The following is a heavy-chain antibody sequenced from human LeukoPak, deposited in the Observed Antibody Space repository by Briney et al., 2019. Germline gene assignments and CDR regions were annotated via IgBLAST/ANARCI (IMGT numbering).Heavy chain of an antibody. D-gene: IGHD3-9*01. CDR2: IYTSGST. Sequence: MPSETLSLTCTVSGVSISSYYWSWIRQPAGKGLEWIGRIYTSGSTNYNPSLKSRVTMSVDTSKNQFSLKLSSVTAADTAVYYCARDLDYYDILTGYYSFWYFDLWGRGTLVTVSS. CDR1: GVSISSYY. CDR3: ARDLDYYDILTGYYSFWYFDL. V-gene: IGHV4-4*07. J-gene: IGHJ2*01.